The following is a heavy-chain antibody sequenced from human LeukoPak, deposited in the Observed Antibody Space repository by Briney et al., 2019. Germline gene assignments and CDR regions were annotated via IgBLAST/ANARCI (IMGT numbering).Heavy chain of an antibody. D-gene: IGHD4-11*01. CDR2: IKQDGGEK. Sequence: GGSLRLSCAASGFTFSSYWMSWVRQAPGKGLEWVANIKQDGGEKFYVDSVKGRFTMSRDNAKNSLCLQMNSLRAEDTTVYYCARADYSNHPSYYYYYYMDVWGKGTTVTVSS. CDR1: GFTFSSYW. J-gene: IGHJ6*03. CDR3: ARADYSNHPSYYYYYYMDV. V-gene: IGHV3-7*01.